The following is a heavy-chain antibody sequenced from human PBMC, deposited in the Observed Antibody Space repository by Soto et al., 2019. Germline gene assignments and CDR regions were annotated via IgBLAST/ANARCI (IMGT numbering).Heavy chain of an antibody. V-gene: IGHV1-18*04. CDR1: GYTFISYG. CDR2: ISAYNGNT. CDR3: AIDFAPGRMVRGVSAFDI. J-gene: IGHJ3*02. D-gene: IGHD3-10*01. Sequence: QVQLVQSGAEVKKPGASVKVSCKASGYTFISYGISWVRQAPGQGLEWRGWISAYNGNTNYAQKVQGRVTMTTDTSTRTAYKELKSLRSDDTAVYYCAIDFAPGRMVRGVSAFDIWGQGTMVTVSS.